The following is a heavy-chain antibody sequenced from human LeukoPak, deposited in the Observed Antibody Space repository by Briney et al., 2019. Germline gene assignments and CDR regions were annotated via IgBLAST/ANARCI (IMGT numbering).Heavy chain of an antibody. V-gene: IGHV3-21*01. CDR2: ISSSSSYI. D-gene: IGHD6-13*01. J-gene: IGHJ4*02. Sequence: GGSLRLSCAASGFTFSSYSMNWVPQAPGKGLEWVPSISSSSSYIYYADSAKGRFTISRDNAKHSLYLQMNSLRAEDTAVYYCAGRYSSSVFDYWGEGTLVTVSS. CDR3: AGRYSSSVFDY. CDR1: GFTFSSYS.